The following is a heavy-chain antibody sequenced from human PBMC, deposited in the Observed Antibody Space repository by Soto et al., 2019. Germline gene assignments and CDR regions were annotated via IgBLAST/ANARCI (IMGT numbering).Heavy chain of an antibody. CDR1: GGSINGYY. CDR3: TRVGGYYGDYPNFEY. Sequence: SETLSLTCTVSGGSINGYYWSWIRQPPGKGLQWIGYIYYSGSTNYNPSLKSRVTISVVSSKNQVSLKLSSVTAADTAVYYCTRVGGYYGDYPNFEYWGQGTLVTVSS. J-gene: IGHJ4*02. CDR2: IYYSGST. V-gene: IGHV4-59*01. D-gene: IGHD4-17*01.